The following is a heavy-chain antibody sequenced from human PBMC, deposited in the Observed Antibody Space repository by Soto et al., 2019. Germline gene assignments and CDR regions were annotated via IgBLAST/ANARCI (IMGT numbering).Heavy chain of an antibody. D-gene: IGHD3-10*01. CDR3: AREIRYYGSGIFDS. J-gene: IGHJ4*02. CDR1: GGTFSRSS. Sequence: QVHLVQSGAEVTKPGSSVKVSCRASGGTFSRSSIAWVRQAPGQGLEWMGGIAPLYGTANYAQRLQGRVTITAHESTGTAYMELSGLRAEDTAVYYCAREIRYYGSGIFDSWGQGTLVIVSA. V-gene: IGHV1-69*01. CDR2: IAPLYGTA.